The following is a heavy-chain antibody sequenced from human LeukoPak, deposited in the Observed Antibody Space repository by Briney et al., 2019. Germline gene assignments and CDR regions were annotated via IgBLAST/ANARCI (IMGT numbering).Heavy chain of an antibody. J-gene: IGHJ3*01. CDR3: ARIFGEEGAFRN. D-gene: IGHD3-3*01. CDR1: GYSFSGYY. V-gene: IGHV1-2*02. Sequence: ASVKVSCKASGYSFSGYYMHWVRQAPGQGLEWMGWINPNSGDTNYAQKFQGRVTMTRDTSISTAYMELSRLRSDDTAIFYCARIFGEEGAFRNWGQGTMVTVSS. CDR2: INPNSGDT.